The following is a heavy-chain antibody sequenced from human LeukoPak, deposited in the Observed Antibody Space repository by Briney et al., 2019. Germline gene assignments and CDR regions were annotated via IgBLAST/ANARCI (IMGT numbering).Heavy chain of an antibody. V-gene: IGHV4-39*01. J-gene: IGHJ4*02. Sequence: PSETLSLTCTLSGGSISRSSYYWGCIRQPPGKGLEWIGSIYYSGSTYYNPSLKSRVTISVDTSKNQFSLKLSSVTAADTAVYYRARRPYSSSWYGIIDYWGQGTLVTVSS. D-gene: IGHD6-13*01. CDR3: ARRPYSSSWYGIIDY. CDR1: GGSISRSSYY. CDR2: IYYSGST.